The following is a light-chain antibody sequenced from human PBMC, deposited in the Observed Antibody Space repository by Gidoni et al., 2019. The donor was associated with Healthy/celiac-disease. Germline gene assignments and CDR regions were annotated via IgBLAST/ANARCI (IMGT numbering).Light chain of an antibody. CDR1: QSVSSN. Sequence: EIVMTQSPATLSVSPGERATLSCRASQSVSSNLAWYQQKPGQAPRLLIYGASTRATGIPARFSGSGSGTEFTLTISSLQSEDFAVYYCQQYNNWPPFTFXXXTKXDIK. V-gene: IGKV3-15*01. J-gene: IGKJ3*01. CDR3: QQYNNWPPFT. CDR2: GAS.